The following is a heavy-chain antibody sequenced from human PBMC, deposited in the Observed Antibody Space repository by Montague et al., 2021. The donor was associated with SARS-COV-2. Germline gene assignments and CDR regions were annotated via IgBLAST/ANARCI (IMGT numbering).Heavy chain of an antibody. D-gene: IGHD3/OR15-3a*01. CDR2: IYYNGNT. CDR1: HFSITCYW. Sequence: SETLSLTCTVYHFSITCYWWSWIRQPPGKGLEWIGDIYYNGNTNYNSSLKSRVTMSADTSRNQFSLRVTSVTAADTAMYYCARRGLLPYYFDVWGRGAQVTVSS. J-gene: IGHJ2*01. V-gene: IGHV4-59*08. CDR3: ARRGLLPYYFDV.